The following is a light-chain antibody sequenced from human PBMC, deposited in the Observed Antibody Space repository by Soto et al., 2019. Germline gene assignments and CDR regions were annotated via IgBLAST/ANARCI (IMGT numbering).Light chain of an antibody. J-gene: IGLJ1*01. Sequence: QSALAQPASVSGSAGESLSISCTGTSXTVGGLNVVSWYQQHPGKAPRVIIYEGIKRPSGVSNRLSGFNSGSTVSLTISGLQAEDEADYDCCSYVGATTYGFGTGTKVTV. CDR2: EGI. CDR3: CSYVGATTYG. V-gene: IGLV2-23*01. CDR1: SXTVGGLNV.